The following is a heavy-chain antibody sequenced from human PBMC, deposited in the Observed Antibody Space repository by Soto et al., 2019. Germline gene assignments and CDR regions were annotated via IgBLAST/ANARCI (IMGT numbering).Heavy chain of an antibody. CDR3: ARESGGATATLDYYYFYMDV. J-gene: IGHJ6*03. CDR1: GYTLTELS. Sequence: ASVKVSCKVSGYTLTELSMHWARQAPGKGLEWMGGFDPEDGETIYAQKFQGRVTMTEDTSTDTVYMELSSLRSDDTAVYYCARESGGATATLDYYYFYMDVWGKGTTVTV. V-gene: IGHV1-24*01. D-gene: IGHD5-12*01. CDR2: FDPEDGET.